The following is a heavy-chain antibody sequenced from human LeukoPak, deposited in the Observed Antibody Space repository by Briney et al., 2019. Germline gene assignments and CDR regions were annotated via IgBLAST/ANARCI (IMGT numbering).Heavy chain of an antibody. CDR2: ISSGSSAT. CDR3: VRGDGRDY. V-gene: IGHV3-21*01. J-gene: IGHJ4*02. Sequence: GGSLRLSCAASGFTLNTYTMNWVRQAPGKGLEWVSSISSGSSATHYADSVKGRLTISRDNAKNSLYLQMDNLRAEDTAVYYCVRGDGRDYWGQGTLVTVSS. D-gene: IGHD5-24*01. CDR1: GFTLNTYT.